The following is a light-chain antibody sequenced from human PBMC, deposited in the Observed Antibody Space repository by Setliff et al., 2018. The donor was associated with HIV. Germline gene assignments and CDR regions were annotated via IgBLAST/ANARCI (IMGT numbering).Light chain of an antibody. Sequence: QSVLTQPASVSGSPGQSITISCTGTSSDIGGYKYVSWYQQHPGKAHKLMISDVTNRPSGVSSRFSGSKSGNTASLTISGLQAEDEADYYCSSYTSSITLYVFGTGTKV. V-gene: IGLV2-14*03. CDR3: SSYTSSITLYV. CDR1: SSDIGGYKY. CDR2: DVT. J-gene: IGLJ1*01.